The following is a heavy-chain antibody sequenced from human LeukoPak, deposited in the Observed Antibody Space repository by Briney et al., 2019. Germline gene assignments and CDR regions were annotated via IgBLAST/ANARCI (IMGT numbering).Heavy chain of an antibody. CDR3: ARDGGSSWYFDY. Sequence: GGSLRLSCAASGFTFSDYYMSWIRQAPGKGLEWVSYIRSSGNTTYHADSVKGRFTISRDNAKNSLYLQMSSLRAEDTAVYYCARDGGSSWYFDYWGQGTLVTVSS. V-gene: IGHV3-11*04. CDR1: GFTFSDYY. J-gene: IGHJ4*02. D-gene: IGHD6-13*01. CDR2: IRSSGNTT.